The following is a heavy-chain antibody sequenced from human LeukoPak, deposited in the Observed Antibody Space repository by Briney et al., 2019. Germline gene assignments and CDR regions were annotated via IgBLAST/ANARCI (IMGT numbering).Heavy chain of an antibody. CDR1: GHSFTSYW. Sequence: GESLKISCKGSGHSFTSYWIGWVRQMPGKGLEWMGIIYPGDSDTGYSPSFQGQVTISADKSISTAYLQWSSLKASDTAMYYCARPFGFRESLGWFDPWGQGTLVTVSS. CDR2: IYPGDSDT. D-gene: IGHD3-10*01. V-gene: IGHV5-51*01. J-gene: IGHJ5*02. CDR3: ARPFGFRESLGWFDP.